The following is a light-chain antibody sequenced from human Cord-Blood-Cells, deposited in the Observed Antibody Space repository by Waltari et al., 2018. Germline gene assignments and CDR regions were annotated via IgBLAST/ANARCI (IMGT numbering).Light chain of an antibody. V-gene: IGLV2-14*01. Sequence: QSALTQPASVSGSPGQSIPLSCTGTSSDVGGYNYVSWYQQHPGKAPKLRIYDVSNRPSGVSNRFSGSKSGNTASLTISGLQAEDEADYYCSSYTSSSTVVFGGGTKLTVL. CDR1: SSDVGGYNY. CDR2: DVS. J-gene: IGLJ2*01. CDR3: SSYTSSSTVV.